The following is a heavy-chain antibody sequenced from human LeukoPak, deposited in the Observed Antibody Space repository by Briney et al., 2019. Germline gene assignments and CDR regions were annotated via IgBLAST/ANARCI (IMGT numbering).Heavy chain of an antibody. J-gene: IGHJ4*02. CDR1: GGSFSGYY. V-gene: IGHV4-34*01. CDR2: INHSGST. Sequence: PSETLSLTRAVYGGSFSGYYWSWIRQPPGKGLEWIGEINHSGSTNYNPSLKSRVTISVDTSKNQFSLKLSSVTAADTAVYYCARVPNYYGSGIPDYWGQGTLVTVSS. D-gene: IGHD3-10*01. CDR3: ARVPNYYGSGIPDY.